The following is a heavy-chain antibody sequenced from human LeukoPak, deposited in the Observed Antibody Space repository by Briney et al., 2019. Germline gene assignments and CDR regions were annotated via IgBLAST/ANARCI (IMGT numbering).Heavy chain of an antibody. D-gene: IGHD1-26*01. Sequence: GASVTVSFKASGYTFTDYYIHWVRQAPGQGLEWMGWVNPKNGGTNYAQKFQGRVTMTRDTSISTLYMELSRLESDDTAIYYCARESSGGSYYAYWGQGTLVTVSA. CDR1: GYTFTDYY. J-gene: IGHJ4*02. CDR2: VNPKNGGT. V-gene: IGHV1-2*02. CDR3: ARESSGGSYYAY.